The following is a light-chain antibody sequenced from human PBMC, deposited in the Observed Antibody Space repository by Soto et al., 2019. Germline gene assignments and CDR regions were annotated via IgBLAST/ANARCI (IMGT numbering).Light chain of an antibody. Sequence: TQSPATLSVSPGERATLSCRASQTVYSNVAWYQQRPGQAPRLLIYDASNRATGIPARFSGSGSGTDFTLTISSLEAEDFAVYYCQQRSIWPLTFGQGTRLEI. CDR2: DAS. V-gene: IGKV3-11*01. J-gene: IGKJ5*01. CDR1: QTVYSN. CDR3: QQRSIWPLT.